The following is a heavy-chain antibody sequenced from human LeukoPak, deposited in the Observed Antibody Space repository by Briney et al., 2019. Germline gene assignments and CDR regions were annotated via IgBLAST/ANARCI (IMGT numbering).Heavy chain of an antibody. V-gene: IGHV1-69*13. CDR1: GGTFSSYA. J-gene: IGHJ6*03. CDR2: IIPILGTA. Sequence: SVKVSCKASGGTFSSYAISWVRQATGQGLEWMGGIIPILGTANYAQKFQGRVTITADESTSTAYMELSSLRSEDTAVYYCARGTYYYGSGSYWSYYYYMDVWGKGTTVTVSS. CDR3: ARGTYYYGSGSYWSYYYYMDV. D-gene: IGHD3-10*01.